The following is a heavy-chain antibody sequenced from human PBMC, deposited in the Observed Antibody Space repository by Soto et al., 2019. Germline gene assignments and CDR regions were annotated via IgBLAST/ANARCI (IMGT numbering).Heavy chain of an antibody. CDR1: GFSIDDFA. Sequence: VESGGGPAQPGGSLRLSCVASGFSIDDFAMHWVRQAPGKGLEWVSSISWDSGKIGYADSVTGRFSVSRDNAKNSLFLQMSSLRPEDTAFYFCAKDNPGRYGDYVSTWFDPWGQGTLVTVSS. CDR2: ISWDSGKI. CDR3: AKDNPGRYGDYVSTWFDP. J-gene: IGHJ5*02. V-gene: IGHV3-9*01. D-gene: IGHD4-17*01.